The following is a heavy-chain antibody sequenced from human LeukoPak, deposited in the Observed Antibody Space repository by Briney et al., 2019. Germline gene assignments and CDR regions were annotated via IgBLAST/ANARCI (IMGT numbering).Heavy chain of an antibody. V-gene: IGHV3-48*03. CDR2: ISSIGNTI. J-gene: IGHJ4*02. Sequence: PGGSLRLSCAASGFTFRSYEMNWVRQAPGKGLEWVSYISSIGNTIYYADSVKGRFTISRDNAKNSLYLQMNSLRAEDTAIYYCARESYVTMIMGDYWGQGTLVTVSS. CDR3: ARESYVTMIMGDY. CDR1: GFTFRSYE. D-gene: IGHD3-22*01.